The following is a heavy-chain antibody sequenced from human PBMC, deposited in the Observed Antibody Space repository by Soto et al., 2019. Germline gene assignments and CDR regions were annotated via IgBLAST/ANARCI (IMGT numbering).Heavy chain of an antibody. CDR3: ARGYEGIAVAGGTDY. CDR2: ISYDGSNK. J-gene: IGHJ4*02. D-gene: IGHD6-19*01. CDR1: GFTFSSYA. Sequence: QVQLVESGGGVVQPGRSLRLSCAASGFTFSSYAMHWVRQAPGTGLEWVAVISYDGSNKYYADSVKGLFTISRDNSKNTLYLQMNSLRAEATAVYYCARGYEGIAVAGGTDYWGQGTLVTVSS. V-gene: IGHV3-30-3*01.